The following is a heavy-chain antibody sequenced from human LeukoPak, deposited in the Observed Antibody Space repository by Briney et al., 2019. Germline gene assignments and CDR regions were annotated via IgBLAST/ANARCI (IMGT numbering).Heavy chain of an antibody. CDR2: INPNSGGT. CDR3: ASRSPTVLHDY. J-gene: IGHJ4*02. Sequence: GGSVKVSCKASGYTFTRYYMHWGRQAPGQGLEWMGWINPNSGGTKYAQKFQGRVTTTRDTSISTAYMELSRLRSDDTAVYYCASRSPTVLHDYWGQGTLVTVSS. V-gene: IGHV1-2*02. D-gene: IGHD3-10*01. CDR1: GYTFTRYY.